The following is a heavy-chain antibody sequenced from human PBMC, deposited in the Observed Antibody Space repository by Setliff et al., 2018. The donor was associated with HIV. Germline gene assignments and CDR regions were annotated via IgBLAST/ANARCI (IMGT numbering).Heavy chain of an antibody. CDR3: ARERTQENGSGSYYPAFDY. V-gene: IGHV4-30-4*08. J-gene: IGHJ4*02. D-gene: IGHD3-10*01. CDR2: IYYSGST. Sequence: SETLSLTCTVSGGSISSGDYYWSWIRQPPGKGLEWIGYIYYSGSTYYNPSLKSRVTISVDTSKNQFSLKLSSVTAADTAVYYCARERTQENGSGSYYPAFDYWGQGTLVTVSS. CDR1: GGSISSGDYY.